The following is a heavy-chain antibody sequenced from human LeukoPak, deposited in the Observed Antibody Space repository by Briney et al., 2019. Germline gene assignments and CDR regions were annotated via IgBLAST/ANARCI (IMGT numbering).Heavy chain of an antibody. V-gene: IGHV3-23*01. CDR2: ISGSGGST. Sequence: GGSLRLSCAASGFTFSSYAMSWVRQAPGKGLEWVSAISGSGGSTYYADSVKGRFTISRDNSKNTLYLQMNSLRAEDTAVYYCAKDLSYYDSSGPDYWGQGTLVTVSS. CDR1: GFTFSSYA. J-gene: IGHJ4*02. D-gene: IGHD3-22*01. CDR3: AKDLSYYDSSGPDY.